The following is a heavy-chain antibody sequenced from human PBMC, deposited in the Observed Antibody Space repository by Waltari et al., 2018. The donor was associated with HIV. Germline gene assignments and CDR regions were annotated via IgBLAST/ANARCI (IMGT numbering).Heavy chain of an antibody. J-gene: IGHJ3*02. CDR1: GYSLSSGYY. D-gene: IGHD5-18*01. V-gene: IGHV4-38-2*02. CDR2: LDHSGSI. CDR3: ASLDTAVGYDAFDI. Sequence: QMQMQESGPGLVKSSETLSLTCTVPGYSLSSGYYLAWIRQPPGKGLEWLGTLDHSGSIYHNPSLKSRLTISVDTSNNQFSLKLTSVTAADTAVYFCASLDTAVGYDAFDIWGQGTMVTVSS.